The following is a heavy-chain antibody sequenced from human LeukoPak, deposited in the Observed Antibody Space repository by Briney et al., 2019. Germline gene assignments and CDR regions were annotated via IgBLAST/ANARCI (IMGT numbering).Heavy chain of an antibody. CDR1: GYTFTSYD. CDR2: MNPSSGNT. Sequence: ASVKVSCKASGYTFTSYDINWVRQATGQGLEWMGWMNPSSGNTGYAQKFQGRVTMTRNTSISTAYMELSSLRSEDTAVYYCAREVDSSGWYVQDYWGQGTLVTVSS. D-gene: IGHD6-19*01. V-gene: IGHV1-8*01. CDR3: AREVDSSGWYVQDY. J-gene: IGHJ4*02.